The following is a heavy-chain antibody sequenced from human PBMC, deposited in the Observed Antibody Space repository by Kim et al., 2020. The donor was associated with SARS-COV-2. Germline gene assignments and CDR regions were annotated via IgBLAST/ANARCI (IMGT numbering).Heavy chain of an antibody. J-gene: IGHJ5*02. CDR3: ARGGPEGYNWNDAEQNWFDP. D-gene: IGHD1-20*01. V-gene: IGHV1-46*01. CDR1: GYTFTSYY. Sequence: ASVKVSCKASGYTFTSYYMHWVRQAPGQGLEWMGIINPSGGSTSYAQKFQGRVTMTRDTSTSTVYMELSSLRSEDTAVYYCARGGPEGYNWNDAEQNWFDPWGQGTLVTVSS. CDR2: INPSGGST.